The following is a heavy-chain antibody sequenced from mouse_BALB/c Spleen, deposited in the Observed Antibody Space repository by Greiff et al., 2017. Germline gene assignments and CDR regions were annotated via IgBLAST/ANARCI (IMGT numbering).Heavy chain of an antibody. D-gene: IGHD2-3*01. CDR3: ARGGYSLYAMDY. V-gene: IGHV14-1*02. Sequence: VQLQQSGAELVRPGALVKLSCKASGFNIKDYYMPWVKQRPEQGLEWIGWIDPENGNTIYDPKFQGKASITADTSSNTAYLQLSSLTSEDTAVYYCARGGYSLYAMDYWGQGTAVTVSS. CDR2: IDPENGNT. J-gene: IGHJ4*01. CDR1: GFNIKDYY.